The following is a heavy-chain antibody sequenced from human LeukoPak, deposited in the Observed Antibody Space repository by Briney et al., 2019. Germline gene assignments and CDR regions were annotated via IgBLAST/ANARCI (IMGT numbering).Heavy chain of an antibody. CDR1: GPNLTNNW. Sequence: GEPLKTPCKTSGPNLTNNWLGRAGQVPGKGLEWIGLIYPGYSDTKYSPSFQGQVTLSADASISTAYLQWSGLRASDTAIYYCVRFALTSSLDHWGQGTLVTVSS. D-gene: IGHD6-13*01. CDR2: IYPGYSDT. V-gene: IGHV5-51*01. CDR3: VRFALTSSLDH. J-gene: IGHJ5*02.